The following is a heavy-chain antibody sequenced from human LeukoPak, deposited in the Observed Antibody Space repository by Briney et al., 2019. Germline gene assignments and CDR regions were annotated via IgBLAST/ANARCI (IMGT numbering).Heavy chain of an antibody. J-gene: IGHJ4*02. Sequence: SVKVSCKASGFTFTSSVMQWVRQARGQRLEWIGWIVVGSGNTNYAQKFQERVTITRDMSTSTAYMELSSLRSEDTAVYYCAANPYYYDSSGYLDYWGQGTLVTVSS. CDR2: IVVGSGNT. CDR1: GFTFTSSV. V-gene: IGHV1-58*02. CDR3: AANPYYYDSSGYLDY. D-gene: IGHD3-22*01.